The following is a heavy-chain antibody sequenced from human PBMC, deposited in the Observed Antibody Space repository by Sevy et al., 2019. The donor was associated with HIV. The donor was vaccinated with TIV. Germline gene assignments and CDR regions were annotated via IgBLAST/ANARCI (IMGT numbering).Heavy chain of an antibody. CDR2: IKNNGTNK. J-gene: IGHJ4*01. CDR1: GFTFATYW. V-gene: IGHV3-7*01. CDR3: ARALPDWGSFHYSF. Sequence: GGSLRLSCAASGFTFATYWMTWVRQAPGKGLEWVAYIKNNGTNKYYVDSVRGRFAISRDNAKNSLYLHMNGLRAEDTAVYYCARALPDWGSFHYSFWGRGTLVTVSS. D-gene: IGHD3-16*02.